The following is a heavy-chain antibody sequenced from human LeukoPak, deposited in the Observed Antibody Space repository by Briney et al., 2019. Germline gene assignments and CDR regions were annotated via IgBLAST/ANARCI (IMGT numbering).Heavy chain of an antibody. CDR2: INSDGSST. D-gene: IGHD3-22*01. V-gene: IGHV3-74*01. CDR3: ARDPSTMIVYYGMDV. Sequence: GGSLRLSYAASGFTFSSYWMHWVRQAPGKGLVWVSRINSDGSSTSYADSVKGRFTISRDNAKNTLYLQMNSLRAEDTAVYYCARDPSTMIVYYGMDVWGQGTTVTVSS. CDR1: GFTFSSYW. J-gene: IGHJ6*02.